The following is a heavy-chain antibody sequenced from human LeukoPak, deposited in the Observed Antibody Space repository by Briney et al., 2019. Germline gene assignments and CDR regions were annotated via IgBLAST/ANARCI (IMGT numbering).Heavy chain of an antibody. D-gene: IGHD5-18*01. J-gene: IGHJ6*03. V-gene: IGHV4-34*01. Sequence: SETLSLTCAVYGGSFSGYYWSWIRQPPGKGLEWIGEINHSGSTNYNPSLKSRVTISVDTSKNQFSLKLSSVTAADTAVYYCARGVTAVDTEIGYYYYYMDVWGKGTTVTISS. CDR2: INHSGST. CDR3: ARGVTAVDTEIGYYYYYMDV. CDR1: GGSFSGYY.